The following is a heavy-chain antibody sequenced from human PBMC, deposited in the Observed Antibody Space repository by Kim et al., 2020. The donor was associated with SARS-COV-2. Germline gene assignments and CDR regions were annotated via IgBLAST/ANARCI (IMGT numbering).Heavy chain of an antibody. CDR2: TSGDGSST. Sequence: GGSLRLSCAASGFTLSSYWMHWVRQAPGKGLVWVSRTSGDGSSTSYADSVKGRFTISRDNAKNTLYLQMNSLRVEDTAVYYCARRPYSSGWWYFDYWGQGTLVTVSS. J-gene: IGHJ4*02. CDR1: GFTLSSYW. V-gene: IGHV3-74*01. D-gene: IGHD6-19*01. CDR3: ARRPYSSGWWYFDY.